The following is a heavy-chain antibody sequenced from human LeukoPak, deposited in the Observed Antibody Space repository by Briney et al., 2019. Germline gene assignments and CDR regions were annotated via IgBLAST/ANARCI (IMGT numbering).Heavy chain of an antibody. J-gene: IGHJ3*02. CDR2: IIPIFGTA. Sequence: SVKVSCKASGGTFSSYAISWVRQAPGQGLEWMGGIIPIFGTANYAQRFQGRVTITTDESTSTAYMELSSLRSEDTAVYYCARDRTGRDAFDIWGQGTMVTVSS. D-gene: IGHD3/OR15-3a*01. V-gene: IGHV1-69*05. CDR3: ARDRTGRDAFDI. CDR1: GGTFSSYA.